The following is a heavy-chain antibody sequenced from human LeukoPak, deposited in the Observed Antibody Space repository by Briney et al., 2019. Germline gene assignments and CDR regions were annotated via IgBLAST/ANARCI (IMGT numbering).Heavy chain of an antibody. Sequence: PSETLSLTCTVSGGSISSGDYYWSWIRQPPGKGLEWIGYIYYSGSTNYNPSLKSRVTISVDTSKNQFSLKLSSVTAADTAVYYCARVDSSSSRGNYFDYWGQGTLVTVSS. CDR1: GGSISSGDYY. CDR2: IYYSGST. D-gene: IGHD6-6*01. CDR3: ARVDSSSSRGNYFDY. V-gene: IGHV4-61*08. J-gene: IGHJ4*02.